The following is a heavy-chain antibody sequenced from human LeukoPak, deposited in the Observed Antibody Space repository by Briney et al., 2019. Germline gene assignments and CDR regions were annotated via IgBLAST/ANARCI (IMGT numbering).Heavy chain of an antibody. CDR3: IRHAASGGSGVDY. Sequence: GGSLRLSCAASGFTFSSYGMSWVRQAPGKGLEWVSAISGSGGSTYYADSVKGRFTISRDNSKNTGYLQMTSLKTEDTAVYYCIRHAASGGSGVDYWGQGTLVTVSS. V-gene: IGHV3-23*01. J-gene: IGHJ4*02. CDR1: GFTFSSYG. CDR2: ISGSGGST. D-gene: IGHD3-10*01.